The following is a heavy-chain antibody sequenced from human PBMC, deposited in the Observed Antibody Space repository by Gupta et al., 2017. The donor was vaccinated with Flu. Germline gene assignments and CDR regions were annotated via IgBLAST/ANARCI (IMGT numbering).Heavy chain of an antibody. D-gene: IGHD3-22*01. CDR3: ARGSSVGYYDSL. V-gene: IGHV1-69*01. CDR2: IIPIFGTA. J-gene: IGHJ4*02. Sequence: KASGGTFSSYAISWVRQAPGQGLEWMGGIIPIFGTANYAQKFQGRVTITADESTSTAYMELSSLRSEDTAVYYCARGSSVGYYDSLWGQGTLVTVSS. CDR1: GGTFSSYA.